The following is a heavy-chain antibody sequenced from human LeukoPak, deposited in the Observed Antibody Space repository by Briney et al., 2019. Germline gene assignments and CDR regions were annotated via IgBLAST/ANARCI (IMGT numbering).Heavy chain of an antibody. CDR3: ARDQASSSSSPY. CDR1: GMTVSSNY. J-gene: IGHJ4*02. CDR2: IYTGGSA. Sequence: GGSLRLSCAASGMTVSSNYIMWVRQPPGKGLEWVSSIYTGGSAYYADAVKGRFTISRDNSKNTVNLQMNSLRAEDTAVYYCARDQASSSSSPYWGQGTLVTVSS. V-gene: IGHV3-66*01. D-gene: IGHD2-2*01.